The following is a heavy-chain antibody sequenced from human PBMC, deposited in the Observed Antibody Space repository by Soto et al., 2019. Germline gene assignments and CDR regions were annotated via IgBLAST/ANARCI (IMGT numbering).Heavy chain of an antibody. CDR3: AHTWGLPFDY. D-gene: IGHD3-16*01. CDR2: IYWDDNK. J-gene: IGHJ4*02. Sequence: QITLKESGPTLVKPTQTLTLTCTYSGFSLRTTGVGVGWIRQPPGKALEWLGIIYWDDNKRYSPSLKSRLTLTNDISKRQVVLTMPNMDPVDTATYYCAHTWGLPFDYWGQGTLVIVSS. CDR1: GFSLRTTGVG. V-gene: IGHV2-5*02.